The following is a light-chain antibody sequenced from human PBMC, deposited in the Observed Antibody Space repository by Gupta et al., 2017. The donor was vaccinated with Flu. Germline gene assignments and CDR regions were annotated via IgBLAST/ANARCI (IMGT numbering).Light chain of an antibody. CDR2: GNS. CDR1: SSNIGAGYD. J-gene: IGLJ2*01. Sequence: QSVLTPPPSVSGAPGRRVTISCTGSSSNIGAGYDVHWYQQLPGTAPNLLIYGNSNRPSGVPDRFSGSKSGTSASLAITGLQAEDEADYYCQSYDSSLSGVVFGGGTKLTVL. V-gene: IGLV1-40*01. CDR3: QSYDSSLSGVV.